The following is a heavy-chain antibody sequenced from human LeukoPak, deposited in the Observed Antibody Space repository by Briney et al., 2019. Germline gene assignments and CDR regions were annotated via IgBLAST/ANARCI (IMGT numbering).Heavy chain of an antibody. CDR2: INHSGGT. Sequence: SETLSLTCAVYGGSFSGYYWSWIRQPPGKGLEWIGEINHSGGTNYNPSLKSRVTISVDTSKNQFSLKLSSVTAADAAVYYCASAMIGVPDDAFDIWGQGTMVTVSS. V-gene: IGHV4-34*01. J-gene: IGHJ3*02. CDR1: GGSFSGYY. CDR3: ASAMIGVPDDAFDI. D-gene: IGHD3-22*01.